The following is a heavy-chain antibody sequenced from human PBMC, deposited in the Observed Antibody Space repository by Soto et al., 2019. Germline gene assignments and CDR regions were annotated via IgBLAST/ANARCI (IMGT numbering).Heavy chain of an antibody. V-gene: IGHV1-3*01. CDR2: INAGNGNT. J-gene: IGHJ6*03. CDR3: AREEAGIVVDTPPSWVHYYYYMDV. D-gene: IGHD2-2*01. Sequence: QVQLVQSGAEVKKPGASVKVSCKASGYTVTSYAMHWVRQAPGQRLEWMGWINAGNGNTKYSQKFQGRVTITRDTSASTAYMELSSLRSEDTAVYYCAREEAGIVVDTPPSWVHYYYYMDVWGKGTTVTVSS. CDR1: GYTVTSYA.